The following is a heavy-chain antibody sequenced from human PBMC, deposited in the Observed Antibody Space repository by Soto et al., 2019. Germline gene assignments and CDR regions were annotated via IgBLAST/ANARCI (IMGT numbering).Heavy chain of an antibody. CDR1: GGTFSSYA. D-gene: IGHD6-13*01. Sequence: QVQLVQSGAEVKKPGSSVKVSCKASGGTFSSYAISWVRQAPGQGLEWMGGIIPIFGTANYAQKFQGRVTITADESTSTAYMALGSLRSEDTGVYYCARPGGSSSSWYYFDYWGQGTLVTVSS. J-gene: IGHJ4*02. CDR3: ARPGGSSSSWYYFDY. CDR2: IIPIFGTA. V-gene: IGHV1-69*01.